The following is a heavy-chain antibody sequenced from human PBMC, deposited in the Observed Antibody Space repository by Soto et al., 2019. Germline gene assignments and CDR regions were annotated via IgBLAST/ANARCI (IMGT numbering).Heavy chain of an antibody. J-gene: IGHJ1*01. V-gene: IGHV4-31*03. CDR1: GGSISSGGYY. Sequence: SETLSLTCTVSGGSISSGGYYWSWIRQHPGKGLEWIGYIYYSGSTYYNPSLKSRVTISVDTSKNQFSLKLSSVTAADTAVYYCARDQSRDAVYFQHWGQGTLVTAPQ. CDR3: ARDQSRDAVYFQH. CDR2: IYYSGST.